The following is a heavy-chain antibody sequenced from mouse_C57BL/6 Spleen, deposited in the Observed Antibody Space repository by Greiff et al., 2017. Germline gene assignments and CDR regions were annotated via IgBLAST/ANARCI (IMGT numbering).Heavy chain of an antibody. CDR2: ISYDGSN. CDR1: GYSITSGYY. J-gene: IGHJ4*01. Sequence: EVKLMESGPGLVKPSQSLSLTCSVTGYSITSGYYWNWIRQFPGNKLEWMGYISYDGSNNYNPSLKNRISITRDTSKNQFFLKLNSVTTEDTATYYCASTVVVSYYYAMDYWGQGTSVTVSS. CDR3: ASTVVVSYYYAMDY. V-gene: IGHV3-6*01. D-gene: IGHD1-1*01.